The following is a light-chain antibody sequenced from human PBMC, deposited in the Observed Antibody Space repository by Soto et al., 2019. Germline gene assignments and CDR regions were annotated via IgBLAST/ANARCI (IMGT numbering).Light chain of an antibody. Sequence: QSVLTQPPSASGTPGQRVSISCSGGRSNIGSNLVSWYQQLPGTAPKLLLYSNDQRPSGVPDRFSGSKSGTSASLAVSELQSEDEADYFCASWDDSLKGVLFGGGTKVTVL. CDR3: ASWDDSLKGVL. V-gene: IGLV1-44*01. CDR2: SND. CDR1: RSNIGSNL. J-gene: IGLJ3*02.